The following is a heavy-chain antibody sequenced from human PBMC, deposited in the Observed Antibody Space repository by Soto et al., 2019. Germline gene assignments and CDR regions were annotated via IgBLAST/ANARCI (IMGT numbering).Heavy chain of an antibody. CDR1: GGSYSGYY. J-gene: IGHJ6*02. Sequence: PSETLSLTCAVYGGSYSGYYWSWIRQPPGKGLEWIGEINHSGSTNYNPSLKSRVTISVDTSKNQFSLKLSSVTAADTAVYYCARGWRSSWYSSGYYYYYGMDVWGQGTTVTVSS. CDR3: ARGWRSSWYSSGYYYYYGMDV. CDR2: INHSGST. V-gene: IGHV4-34*01. D-gene: IGHD6-13*01.